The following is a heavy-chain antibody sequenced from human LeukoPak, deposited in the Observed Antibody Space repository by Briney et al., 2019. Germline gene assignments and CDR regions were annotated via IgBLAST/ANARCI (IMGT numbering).Heavy chain of an antibody. Sequence: NPSETLSLTCAVYGGSFSGYYWSWIRQPPGKELEWIGEINHSGSTNYNPSLKSRVTISVDTSKNQFSLKLNSVTAADTAVYYCASHYYDSSGYAWWGQGTLVTVSS. V-gene: IGHV4-34*01. CDR2: INHSGST. CDR3: ASHYYDSSGYAW. J-gene: IGHJ4*02. CDR1: GGSFSGYY. D-gene: IGHD3-22*01.